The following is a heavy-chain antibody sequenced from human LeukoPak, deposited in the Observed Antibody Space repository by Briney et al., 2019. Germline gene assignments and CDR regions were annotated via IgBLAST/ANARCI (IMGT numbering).Heavy chain of an antibody. J-gene: IGHJ6*03. Sequence: SETLSLTCAVYGGSFSGYYWSWIRQPPGKGLEWIGEINHSGSTNYNPSLKGRVTISVDTSKNQFSLKLSSVTAADTAVYYCARGWYSSSPVSTHYYYYMDVWGKGTTVTVSS. CDR3: ARGWYSSSPVSTHYYYYMDV. CDR1: GGSFSGYY. CDR2: INHSGST. D-gene: IGHD6-6*01. V-gene: IGHV4-34*01.